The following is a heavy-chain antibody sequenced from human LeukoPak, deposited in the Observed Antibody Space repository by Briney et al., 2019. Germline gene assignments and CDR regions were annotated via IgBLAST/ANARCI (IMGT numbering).Heavy chain of an antibody. V-gene: IGHV1-2*02. Sequence: GASVKVSCKASGYTFIDYYMHWVRQAPGQGLEWLGWINPHSGVTNYAQKFQGRVTMTRDTSISTAYMELSSLRSDDTAVYYCASISHVWSGYYTVHHDYWGQGTLVTVSS. CDR1: GYTFIDYY. D-gene: IGHD3-3*02. CDR3: ASISHVWSGYYTVHHDY. CDR2: INPHSGVT. J-gene: IGHJ4*02.